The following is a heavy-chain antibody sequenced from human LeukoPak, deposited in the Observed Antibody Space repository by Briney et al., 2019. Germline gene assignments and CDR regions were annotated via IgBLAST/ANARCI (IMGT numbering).Heavy chain of an antibody. CDR2: ISSSSTTI. J-gene: IGHJ4*02. V-gene: IGHV3-48*01. Sequence: PGGSLRLSCAASGFIFSRYTMSWVRQAPGKGLEWISYISSSSTTIKYADSVKGRFIISRDNAKNSVYLQMNSLRAEDTAVYYCALIAVDWQQPFDYWGQGTLVTVSS. D-gene: IGHD6-13*01. CDR1: GFIFSRYT. CDR3: ALIAVDWQQPFDY.